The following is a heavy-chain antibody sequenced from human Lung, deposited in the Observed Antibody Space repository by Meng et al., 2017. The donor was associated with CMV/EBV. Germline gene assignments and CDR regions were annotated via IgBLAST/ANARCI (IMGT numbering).Heavy chain of an antibody. CDR2: INPRDSDT. D-gene: IGHD5-18*01. J-gene: IGHJ5*02. CDR3: ARGLDTVMFIDNWFDP. V-gene: IGHV5-51*01. CDR1: GYSFNNYW. Sequence: GGSLRLSCKGSGYSFNNYWIGWVRQMPGKGLEWMGIINPRDSDTRYSPSFQGQVTISADKSINTAYLQWSSLKASDTAIYYCARGLDTVMFIDNWFDPWGQGTLVTVSS.